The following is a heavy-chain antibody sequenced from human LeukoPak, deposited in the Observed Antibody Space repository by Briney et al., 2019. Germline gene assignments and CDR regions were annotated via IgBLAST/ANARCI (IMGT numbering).Heavy chain of an antibody. V-gene: IGHV3-66*02. CDR1: GFTVSSNY. CDR3: TRGPGSTWYSDY. Sequence: PGGSLRLSCAASGFTVSSNYMNWVRQAPGMGLEWVSIIYSGGDTYYADSVKGRFTISRDNSKNTLYLQMNSLRAEDTAVYYCTRGPGSTWYSDYWGQGTLVTVSS. J-gene: IGHJ4*02. D-gene: IGHD6-13*01. CDR2: IYSGGDT.